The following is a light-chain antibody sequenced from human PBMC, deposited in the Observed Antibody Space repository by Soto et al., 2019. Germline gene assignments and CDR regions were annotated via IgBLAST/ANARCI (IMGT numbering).Light chain of an antibody. CDR2: EVT. CDR3: ASFTTSNTWV. Sequence: QSALTQPASVSGSPGQSITISCTGTSRDIGHYNYVSWFQQHPGKAPKLMIYEVTKRPSGVSNRFSGSKSGNTASLTISGLQTEDEGDYYCASFTTSNTWVFGGGTQLTVL. V-gene: IGLV2-14*01. CDR1: SRDIGHYNY. J-gene: IGLJ3*02.